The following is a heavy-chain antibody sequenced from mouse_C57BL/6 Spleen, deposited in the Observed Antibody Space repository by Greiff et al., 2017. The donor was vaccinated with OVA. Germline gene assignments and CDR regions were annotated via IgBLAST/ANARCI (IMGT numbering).Heavy chain of an antibody. Sequence: EVKLVESGGGLVQPKGSLKLSCAASGFSFNTYAMNWVRQAPGKGLEWVARIRSKSNNYATYYADSVKDRFTISRDDSESMLYLQMNNLKTEDTAMYYCVRSGSSYEAMDYWGQGTSVTVSS. J-gene: IGHJ4*01. D-gene: IGHD1-1*01. CDR3: VRSGSSYEAMDY. CDR2: IRSKSNNYAT. V-gene: IGHV10-1*01. CDR1: GFSFNTYA.